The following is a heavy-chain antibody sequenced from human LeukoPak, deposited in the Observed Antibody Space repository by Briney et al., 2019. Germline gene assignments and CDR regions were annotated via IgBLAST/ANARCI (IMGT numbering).Heavy chain of an antibody. CDR2: ISAGGGST. CDR1: GLTFSDYS. J-gene: IGHJ4*02. V-gene: IGHV3-23*01. Sequence: PGGSLRLSCAASGLTFSDYSMTWVRQAPGKGLFWVLGISAGGGSTYSADSVTGRFSISRDNYRNTLYLQMNSLRAEDTAVYYCAKDAAGPEYWGQGTLVTVSS. CDR3: AKDAAGPEY. D-gene: IGHD6-13*01.